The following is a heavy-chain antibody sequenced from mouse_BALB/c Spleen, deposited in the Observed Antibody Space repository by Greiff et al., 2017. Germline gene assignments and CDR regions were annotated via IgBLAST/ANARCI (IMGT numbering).Heavy chain of an antibody. CDR2: ISYDGSN. CDR1: GYSITSGYY. V-gene: IGHV3-6*02. J-gene: IGHJ3*01. Sequence: ESGPGLVKPSQSLSLTCSVTGYSITSGYYWNWIRQFPGNKLEWMGYISYDGSNNYNPSLKNRSSITRDTSKNQFFLKLTSVTTEDTATYYCAREKYGNYGFAYWGQGTLVTVSA. CDR3: AREKYGNYGFAY. D-gene: IGHD2-10*02.